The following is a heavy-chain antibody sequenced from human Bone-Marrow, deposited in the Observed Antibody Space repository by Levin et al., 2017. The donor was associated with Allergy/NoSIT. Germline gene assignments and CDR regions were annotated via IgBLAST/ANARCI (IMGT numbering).Heavy chain of an antibody. CDR2: IKSKTDGGTT. J-gene: IGHJ4*02. CDR1: GFTITNAW. CDR3: TTRPAKYCSGGTCYGDIDY. V-gene: IGHV3-15*07. D-gene: IGHD2-15*01. Sequence: GESLKISCAASGFTITNAWMNWVRQAPGKGLEWVGRIKSKTDGGTTDCGAPVRGRFTISRDDSKNTLYLQMNSLKTEDTAVYYCTTRPAKYCSGGTCYGDIDYWGQGTLVTVSS.